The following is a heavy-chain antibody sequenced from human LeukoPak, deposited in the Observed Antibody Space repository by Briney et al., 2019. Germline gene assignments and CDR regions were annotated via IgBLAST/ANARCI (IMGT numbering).Heavy chain of an antibody. CDR3: ATELSHHALEI. D-gene: IGHD3-16*02. CDR2: ISSSSSTI. CDR1: GFTFSSYS. Sequence: GGSLRLSCAASGFTFSSYSMNWVRQASGKWLEWVSYISSSSSTIYYADSVKGRFSISRDNAKNSLHLQMKSLRAEDTAVYYCATELSHHALEIWGQGTMVTVSS. V-gene: IGHV3-48*01. J-gene: IGHJ3*02.